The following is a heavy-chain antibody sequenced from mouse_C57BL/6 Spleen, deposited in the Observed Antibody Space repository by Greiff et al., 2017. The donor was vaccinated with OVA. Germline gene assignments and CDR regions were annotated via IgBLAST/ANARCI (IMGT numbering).Heavy chain of an antibody. Sequence: DVQLVESGGDLVKPGGSLKLSCAASGFTFSSYGMSWVRQTPDQRLEWVATISSGGSYTYYPDSVKGRFTISRDNATNTLYLQMSSLKSEDTAMYYCARQSDYENAMDYWGQGTSVTVSS. D-gene: IGHD2-4*01. CDR3: ARQSDYENAMDY. CDR2: ISSGGSYT. V-gene: IGHV5-6*01. J-gene: IGHJ4*01. CDR1: GFTFSSYG.